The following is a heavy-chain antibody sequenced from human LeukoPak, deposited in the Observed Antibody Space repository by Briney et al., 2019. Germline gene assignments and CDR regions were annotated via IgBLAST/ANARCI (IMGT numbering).Heavy chain of an antibody. D-gene: IGHD3-10*01. Sequence: PGGSLRLSCAASGFTVSSNYMSWVRQAPGKGLGWVSVIYSGGSTYYADSVKGRFTISRDNSKNTLYLQMNSLRAEDTAVYYCARSPYYYGSEVFDPWGQGTLVTVSS. CDR3: ARSPYYYGSEVFDP. V-gene: IGHV3-66*01. J-gene: IGHJ5*02. CDR2: IYSGGST. CDR1: GFTVSSNY.